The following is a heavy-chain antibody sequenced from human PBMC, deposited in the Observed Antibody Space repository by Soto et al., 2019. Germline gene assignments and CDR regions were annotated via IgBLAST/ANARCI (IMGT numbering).Heavy chain of an antibody. J-gene: IGHJ1*01. CDR3: ARAAHEVRASRYFLH. CDR2: ISTYNGNT. CDR1: GYTFTSYG. V-gene: IGHV1-18*01. D-gene: IGHD2-2*01. Sequence: QVLLVQSGAEVKKPGASVKVSCKASGYTFTSYGISWVRQAPGQGLEWMGWISTYNGNTNYAQKLQGRVTMTTDTSTTTAYMELRSLRSDDTAVYYCARAAHEVRASRYFLHWGQGTLVTVSS.